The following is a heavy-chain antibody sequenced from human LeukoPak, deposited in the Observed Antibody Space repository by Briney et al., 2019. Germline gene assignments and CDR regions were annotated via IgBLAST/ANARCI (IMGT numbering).Heavy chain of an antibody. CDR3: ARDMSNIAAAMDV. D-gene: IGHD6-13*01. CDR1: GGSISSGSYY. Sequence: SQTLSLTCTVSGGSISSGSYYWSWIRQPAGKGLEWIGRIYTSGSTNYNPSLKSRVTMSVDTSKNQFSLKLSSVTAADTAVYYCARDMSNIAAAMDVWGKGTTVTISS. V-gene: IGHV4-61*02. J-gene: IGHJ6*04. CDR2: IYTSGST.